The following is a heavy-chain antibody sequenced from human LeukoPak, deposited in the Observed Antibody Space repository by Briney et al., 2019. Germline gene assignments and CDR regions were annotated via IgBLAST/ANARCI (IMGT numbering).Heavy chain of an antibody. CDR2: IYYSGST. V-gene: IGHV4-59*08. CDR1: GGSISSYY. J-gene: IGHJ2*01. Sequence: SETLSLTCTVSGGSISSYYWSWIRQPPGKGLEWIGYIYYSGSTNYNPSLKSRVAMSVDTSKNQFSLKLSSVTAADTAVYFCARGGWSLDFWGRGTWSLSPQ. CDR3: ARGGWSLDF.